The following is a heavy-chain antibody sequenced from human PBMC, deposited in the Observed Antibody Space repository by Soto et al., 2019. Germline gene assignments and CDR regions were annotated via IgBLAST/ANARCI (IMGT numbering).Heavy chain of an antibody. CDR2: ISAYNGNA. CDR1: GYTFTSYG. V-gene: IGHV1-18*01. D-gene: IGHD4-4*01. J-gene: IGHJ6*02. CDR3: AKGGLQSGYYYYYGMDV. Sequence: GASVKVSCKASGYTFTSYGISWVRQAPGQGLEWMGWISAYNGNANYAQKLQGRVTMTTDTSTSTAYMELRSLRSDDAAVYYCAKGGLQSGYYYYYGMDVWGQGTTVTVSS.